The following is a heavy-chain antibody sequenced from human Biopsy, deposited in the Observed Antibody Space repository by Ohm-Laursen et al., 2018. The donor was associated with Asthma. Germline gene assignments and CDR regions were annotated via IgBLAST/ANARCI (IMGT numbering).Heavy chain of an antibody. V-gene: IGHV3-53*01. D-gene: IGHD3-22*01. J-gene: IGHJ4*02. CDR2: IYSGGGT. CDR1: GFTVSTNG. Sequence: SLRLSCAASGFTVSTNGMSWVRQPPGKGLEWVSVIYSGGGTYYADSVQGRVTISRDNSKNTLSLQMNSLRAEDTAVYYCARGDSSNWSHYYFDYWGQGTLVTLSS. CDR3: ARGDSSNWSHYYFDY.